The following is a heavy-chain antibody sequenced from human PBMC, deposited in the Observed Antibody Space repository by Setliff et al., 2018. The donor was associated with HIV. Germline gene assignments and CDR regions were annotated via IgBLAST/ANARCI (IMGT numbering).Heavy chain of an antibody. CDR3: ARGARYCSSTSCEYYFDS. CDR1: GGTFSSYA. V-gene: IGHV1-69*10. J-gene: IGHJ4*02. CDR2: IIPILGIA. D-gene: IGHD2-2*01. Sequence: SVKVSCKASGGTFSSYAISWVRQAPGQGLDWMGGIIPILGIAIYAQKFQGRVTITADKSTSTAYMDLSSLRSGDTAVYYCARGARYCSSTSCEYYFDSWGQGALVTVSS.